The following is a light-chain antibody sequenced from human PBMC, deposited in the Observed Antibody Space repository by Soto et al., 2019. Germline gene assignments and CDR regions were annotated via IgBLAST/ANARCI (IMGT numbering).Light chain of an antibody. Sequence: QSALTQPPSASGSPGQSVTISCIGTSSDVGAYNYVSWYQQHPGKAPKLMIYEVTKRPSGVPDRFSGSKSGNTASLTVSGLQAEDEADYYCSSYADSISVLFGGGTKLTVL. V-gene: IGLV2-8*01. CDR3: SSYADSISVL. CDR1: SSDVGAYNY. J-gene: IGLJ3*02. CDR2: EVT.